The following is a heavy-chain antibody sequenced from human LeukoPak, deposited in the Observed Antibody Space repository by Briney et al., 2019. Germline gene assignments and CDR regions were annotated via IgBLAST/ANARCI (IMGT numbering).Heavy chain of an antibody. CDR3: ARGPVPAATYDY. Sequence: PSETLSLTCAVYGVPFSGYYWRWIRQPPGKGLVWIGEINHSGSTNYNRSRNSRVTISVDTSKNQFSLKLSSVSAADTAVYYCARGPVPAATYDYWGQGSLVTVSS. CDR1: GVPFSGYY. D-gene: IGHD2-2*01. CDR2: INHSGST. V-gene: IGHV4-34*01. J-gene: IGHJ4*02.